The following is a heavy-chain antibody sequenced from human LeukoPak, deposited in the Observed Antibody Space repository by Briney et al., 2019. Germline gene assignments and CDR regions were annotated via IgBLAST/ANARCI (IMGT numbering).Heavy chain of an antibody. CDR2: INHSGST. CDR3: ARGALRYFDWFTP. J-gene: IGHJ5*02. Sequence: SETLSLTCAVYGGSFSGYYWSWIRQPPGKGLEWIGEINHSGSTNYNPSLKSRVTISVDTSKNQFSLKLSSVTAADTAVYYCARGALRYFDWFTPWGQGTLVTVSS. D-gene: IGHD3-9*01. V-gene: IGHV4-34*01. CDR1: GGSFSGYY.